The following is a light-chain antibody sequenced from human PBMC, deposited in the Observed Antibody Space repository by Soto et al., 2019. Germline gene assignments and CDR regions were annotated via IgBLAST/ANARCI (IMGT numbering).Light chain of an antibody. Sequence: QPVLTQSPSASGSPGQSVTISCTGTSSDIGGYNSVSWYQQHPGKPPKVMIYDVSKRPSGVPDRFSGSKSGNTASLTVSALQAEDEADYYCSSYTDRNNLVFGTGTKLTVL. CDR2: DVS. J-gene: IGLJ1*01. CDR1: SSDIGGYNS. CDR3: SSYTDRNNLV. V-gene: IGLV2-8*01.